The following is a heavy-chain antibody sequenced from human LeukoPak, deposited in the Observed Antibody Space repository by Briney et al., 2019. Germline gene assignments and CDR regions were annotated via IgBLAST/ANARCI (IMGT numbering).Heavy chain of an antibody. V-gene: IGHV3-21*01. J-gene: IGHJ4*02. CDR3: AREDGDYSLDY. CDR1: GFTFSSYR. CDR2: ISSSSSYI. Sequence: GRSLRLSCAASGFTFSSYRMNWVRQAPGKGLEWVSSISSSSSYIYYADSVKGRFALSRDNARNSLYLQMNSLRAEDTAVYYCAREDGDYSLDYWGQGTLVTVSS. D-gene: IGHD4-17*01.